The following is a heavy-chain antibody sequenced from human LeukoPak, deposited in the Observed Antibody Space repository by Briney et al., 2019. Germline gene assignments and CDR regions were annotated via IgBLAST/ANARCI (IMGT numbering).Heavy chain of an antibody. J-gene: IGHJ4*02. CDR2: IKQDGSKE. D-gene: IGHD2-2*01. CDR1: GFSFSSYW. Sequence: GGFLRLSCGASGFSFSSYWMSWVRQAPGKGLEWVANIKQDGSKEYYVDSVKGRFTISRDNAKNSLSLQMNSLRAEDTAVYYCARDEGYCSSTSCYFYYFDYWGQGTLVTVSS. V-gene: IGHV3-7*01. CDR3: ARDEGYCSSTSCYFYYFDY.